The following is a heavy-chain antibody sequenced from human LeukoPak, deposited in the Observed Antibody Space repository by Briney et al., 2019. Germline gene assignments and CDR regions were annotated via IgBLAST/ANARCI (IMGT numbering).Heavy chain of an antibody. V-gene: IGHV1-18*01. CDR3: AREMHIVVVTAMSPTNPLWY. J-gene: IGHJ4*02. D-gene: IGHD2-21*02. CDR2: ISAYNGNT. Sequence: EASVKVSCKASGGTFSGYAISWVRQAPGQGLEWMGWISAYNGNTNYAQKLQGRVTMTTDTSTSTAYMELRSLRSDDTAVYYCAREMHIVVVTAMSPTNPLWYWGQGTLVTVSS. CDR1: GGTFSGYA.